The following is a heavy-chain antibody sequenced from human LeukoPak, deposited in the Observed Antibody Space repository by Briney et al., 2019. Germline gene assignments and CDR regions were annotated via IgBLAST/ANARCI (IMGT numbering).Heavy chain of an antibody. Sequence: PGGSLRLSCAASGFTFSSYAMNWVRQAPGKGLEWVGRIKGKPDGGTADYAASVMARFIISRDDSKNTVYLQMNSLREEDSGLYFCSTDRDWGQGTLVAVSS. D-gene: IGHD5-24*01. CDR3: STDRD. CDR1: GFTFSSYA. V-gene: IGHV3-15*05. J-gene: IGHJ4*02. CDR2: IKGKPDGGTA.